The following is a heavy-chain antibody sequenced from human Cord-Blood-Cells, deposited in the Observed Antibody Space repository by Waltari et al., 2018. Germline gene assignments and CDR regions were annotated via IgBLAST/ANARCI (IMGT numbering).Heavy chain of an antibody. D-gene: IGHD2-15*01. J-gene: IGHJ4*02. V-gene: IGHV3-9*01. CDR1: GFTFDDYA. CDR2: ISWNSGSI. Sequence: EVQLVESGGGLVQPGRSLRLSCAASGFTFDDYAMHWARQAPGKGLEWVSGISWNSGSIGYADSVKGRFTISRDNAKNSLYLQMNSLRAEDTALYYCAKDKSDGLGGGNVGIDYWGQGTLVTVSS. CDR3: AKDKSDGLGGGNVGIDY.